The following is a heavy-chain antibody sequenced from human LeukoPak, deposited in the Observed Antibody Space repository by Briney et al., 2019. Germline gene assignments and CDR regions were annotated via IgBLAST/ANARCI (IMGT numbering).Heavy chain of an antibody. J-gene: IGHJ5*02. D-gene: IGHD3-3*01. CDR3: ARDRLRFFGGRGGNWFDP. Sequence: SETLSLTCTVSGGSIRSGDYYWSWIRQPPGKGLEWIGYIYYSGSTYYNPSLKSRVTISVDTSKNQFSLKLSSVTAADTAVSYCARDRLRFFGGRGGNWFDPWGQGTLVTVSS. CDR2: IYYSGST. CDR1: GGSIRSGDYY. V-gene: IGHV4-30-4*08.